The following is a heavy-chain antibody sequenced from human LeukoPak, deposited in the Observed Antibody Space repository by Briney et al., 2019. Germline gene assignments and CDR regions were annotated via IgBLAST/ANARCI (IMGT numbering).Heavy chain of an antibody. V-gene: IGHV3-30*02. J-gene: IGHJ4*02. CDR1: TFIFSDYA. CDR3: ARGYTGSYLY. D-gene: IGHD1-26*01. CDR2: IHYDGARS. Sequence: GGSLRLSCAASTFIFSDYAMTWVRQAPGKGLEWVAFIHYDGARSYYADSVKGRFTISRDNSRNTLYLQMNSLRAEDTAVYYCARGYTGSYLYWGQGTLVTVSS.